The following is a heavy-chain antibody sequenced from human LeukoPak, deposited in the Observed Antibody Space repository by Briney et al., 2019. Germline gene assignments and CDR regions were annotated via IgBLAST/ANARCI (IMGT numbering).Heavy chain of an antibody. CDR2: ISSRGSTI. V-gene: IGHV3-48*04. Sequence: GRSLRLSCAASGFTFSSHGMNWVRQAPGKGLEWISYISSRGSTIYYADSVKGRLTISRDNAKNSLYLQMNSLRGEDTAVYYCAKEAAAGRHFDYWGQGTLVTVSS. D-gene: IGHD6-13*01. CDR1: GFTFSSHG. J-gene: IGHJ4*02. CDR3: AKEAAAGRHFDY.